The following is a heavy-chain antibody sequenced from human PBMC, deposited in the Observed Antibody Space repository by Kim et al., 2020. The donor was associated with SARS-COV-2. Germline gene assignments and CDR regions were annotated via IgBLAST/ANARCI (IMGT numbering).Heavy chain of an antibody. Sequence: SETLSLTCTVSGGSISSYYWSWIRQPPGKGLEWIGYIYYSGSTNYNPSLKSRVTISVDTSKNQFSLKLSSVTAADTAVYYCARVGGTTVTTFSLGWNWFDPWGQGTLVTVSS. CDR2: IYYSGST. J-gene: IGHJ5*02. CDR3: ARVGGTTVTTFSLGWNWFDP. D-gene: IGHD4-17*01. CDR1: GGSISSYY. V-gene: IGHV4-59*01.